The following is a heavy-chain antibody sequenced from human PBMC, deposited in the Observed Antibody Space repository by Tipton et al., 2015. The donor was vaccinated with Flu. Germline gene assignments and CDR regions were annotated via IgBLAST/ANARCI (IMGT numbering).Heavy chain of an antibody. V-gene: IGHV5-51*01. Sequence: VQLVQSGAEVKKPGESLKISCKGSGYRFSDYWIGWVRQMPGKGLEWMGIIYPGDSDTRYSPSLQGQVTISVDRSISTAYLQWGSLKASDTAMYYCVYQGYYLHSDGYYFRGFNYWGQGTMVTVSS. D-gene: IGHD3-22*01. J-gene: IGHJ4*02. CDR2: IYPGDSDT. CDR3: VYQGYYLHSDGYYFRGFNY. CDR1: GYRFSDYW.